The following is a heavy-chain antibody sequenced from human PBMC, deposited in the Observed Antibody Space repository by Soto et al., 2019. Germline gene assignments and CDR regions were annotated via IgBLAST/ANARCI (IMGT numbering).Heavy chain of an antibody. CDR3: ARSYGVTYYFDY. J-gene: IGHJ4*02. V-gene: IGHV2-70*11. CDR1: GFSLSTSGMC. Sequence: SGPTLVNPTQTLTLTCTFSGFSLSTSGMCVSWIRQPPGKALEWLARIDWDDDKYYSTSLKTRLTISKDTSKNQVVLTMTNMDPVDTATYYCARSYGVTYYFDYWGQGTLVTVSS. CDR2: IDWDDDK. D-gene: IGHD2-21*02.